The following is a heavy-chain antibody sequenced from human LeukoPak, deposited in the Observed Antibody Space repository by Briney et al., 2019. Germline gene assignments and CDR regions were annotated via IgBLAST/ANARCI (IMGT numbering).Heavy chain of an antibody. CDR2: IYTSGNT. Sequence: SETLSLTCTVSGGSISSYYWSWIRQPAGKGLEWIGRIYTSGNTNYNPSLKSRVTMSLDTSKNQFSLNMSSVTVADTAVYYCARDRLGFRVDVWGKGTTVTFSS. CDR3: ARDRLGFRVDV. CDR1: GGSISSYY. D-gene: IGHD3-10*01. J-gene: IGHJ6*04. V-gene: IGHV4-4*07.